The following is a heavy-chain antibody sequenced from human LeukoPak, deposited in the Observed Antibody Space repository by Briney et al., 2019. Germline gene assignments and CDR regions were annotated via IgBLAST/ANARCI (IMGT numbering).Heavy chain of an antibody. CDR1: GFTFSSYW. CDR2: IKQDGSEK. D-gene: IGHD2-21*02. V-gene: IGHV3-7*01. Sequence: PGGSLRLSCAASGFTFSSYWMSWVRQAPGKGLEWVANIKQDGSEKYYVDSVKGRFTISRDNAKNSLYLQMNSLRAEDAAVYYCARADPAYCGGDCYPGYWGQGTLVTVSS. CDR3: ARADPAYCGGDCYPGY. J-gene: IGHJ4*02.